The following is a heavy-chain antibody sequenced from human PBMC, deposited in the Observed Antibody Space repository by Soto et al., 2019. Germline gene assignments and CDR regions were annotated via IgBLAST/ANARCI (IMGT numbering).Heavy chain of an antibody. J-gene: IGHJ6*02. CDR2: IRSKDYGGTT. V-gene: IGHV3-49*03. CDR1: GFTIGDYA. Sequence: PGGTLRLTCTASGFTIGDYAMSWFRQAQGKGMERVGFIRSKDYGGTTEYAASVKGRFTISRDDSKSIAYLQMNSRKTEGTAVYYCTRGGSGWRWDYFYGIDVLGQGTTVTVS. D-gene: IGHD6-19*01. CDR3: TRGGSGWRWDYFYGIDV.